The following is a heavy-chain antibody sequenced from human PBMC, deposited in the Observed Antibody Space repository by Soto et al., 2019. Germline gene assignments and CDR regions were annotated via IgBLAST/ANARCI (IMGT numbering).Heavy chain of an antibody. D-gene: IGHD6-6*01. J-gene: IGHJ4*02. CDR3: ARDPGIAARPGPFDY. CDR1: GFTFSSYA. CDR2: ISYDGSNK. Sequence: GSLRLSCAASGFTFSSYAMHWVRQAPGKGLEWVAVISYDGSNKYYAHSVKGRFTISRDNPKNTLYLQMNSLRAEDTAVYYCARDPGIAARPGPFDYWGQGTLVTVSS. V-gene: IGHV3-30-3*01.